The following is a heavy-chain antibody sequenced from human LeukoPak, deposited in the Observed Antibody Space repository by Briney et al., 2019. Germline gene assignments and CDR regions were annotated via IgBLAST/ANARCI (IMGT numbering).Heavy chain of an antibody. V-gene: IGHV4-61*08. CDR2: IYYSGST. J-gene: IGHJ4*02. CDR3: ASIGSSGYIDY. D-gene: IGHD3-22*01. Sequence: SETLSLTCTVSGGSISSGGYYWSWIRQPPGKGLEWIGYIYYSGSTNYNPSLKSRVTISVDTSKNQFSLKLSSVTAADTAVYYCASIGSSGYIDYWGQGTLVTVSS. CDR1: GGSISSGGYY.